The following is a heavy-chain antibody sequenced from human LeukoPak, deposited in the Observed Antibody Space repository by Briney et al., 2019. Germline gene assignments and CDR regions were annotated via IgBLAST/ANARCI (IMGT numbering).Heavy chain of an antibody. V-gene: IGHV1-18*01. CDR3: ASWGDSSSTTSRHFQH. CDR1: GYTFTSYG. D-gene: IGHD6-13*01. Sequence: ASVKVSCKASGYTFTSYGIGWVRQAPGQGLEWMGWISAYNGNTNYAQKLQGRVAMTTDTSTSTAYMELRSLRSDDTAVYYCASWGDSSSTTSRHFQHWGQGTLVTVSS. CDR2: ISAYNGNT. J-gene: IGHJ1*01.